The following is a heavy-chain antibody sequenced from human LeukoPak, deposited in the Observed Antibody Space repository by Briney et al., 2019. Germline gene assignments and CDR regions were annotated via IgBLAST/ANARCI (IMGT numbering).Heavy chain of an antibody. J-gene: IGHJ5*02. CDR3: ARNRIAATQNNWFDP. CDR2: IYYSGST. D-gene: IGHD2-15*01. V-gene: IGHV4-59*08. CDR1: GGSISSYY. Sequence: PSETLSLTCTVSGGSISSYYWSWIRQPPGKGLEWIGYIYYSGSTNYNPSLKSRVTISVDTSKNQFSLKLSSVTAADTAVYYCARNRIAATQNNWFDPWGQGTLVTVSS.